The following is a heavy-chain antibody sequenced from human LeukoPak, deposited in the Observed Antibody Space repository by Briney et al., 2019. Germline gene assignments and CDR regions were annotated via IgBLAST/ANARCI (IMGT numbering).Heavy chain of an antibody. CDR3: AKGVY. CDR1: GFTFSTNA. V-gene: IGHV3-23*01. Sequence: GGSLRLSCLTSGFTFSTNAMSWVRQAPGKGLEWISGISGSGASTYYADSVTGRFTISRDNSRNTLYLQMNSLRGDDTAVYYCAKGVYWGQGTLVTVSS. J-gene: IGHJ4*02. CDR2: ISGSGAST.